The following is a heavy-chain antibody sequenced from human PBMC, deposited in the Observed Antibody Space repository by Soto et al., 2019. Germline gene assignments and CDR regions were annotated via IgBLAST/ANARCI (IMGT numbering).Heavy chain of an antibody. D-gene: IGHD3-10*01. CDR1: GFTFSSYA. CDR3: AKDYGSGPGDWFDP. CDR2: ISDSGDST. V-gene: IGHV3-23*01. Sequence: EVHLLESGGGLVQPGGSLRLSCAASGFTFSSYAMSWVRQAPGKGLEWVSAISDSGDSTYFADSVKGRFTISRDNSKNPLYLQMNGLRAEDKAVYYCAKDYGSGPGDWFDPWGQGTLVTVSS. J-gene: IGHJ5*02.